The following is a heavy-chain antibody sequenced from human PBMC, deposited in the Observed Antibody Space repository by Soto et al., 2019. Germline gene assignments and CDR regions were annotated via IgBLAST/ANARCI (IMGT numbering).Heavy chain of an antibody. Sequence: SETLSLTCTVSGGSVSSGSYYWSWIRQPPGKGLECVGYIYYSGSTNYNPSLKSRVTISVDTSKNQFSLKLSSVTAADTAVYYYARRIVATETLDYWGQGTLVTVSS. CDR1: GGSVSSGSYY. CDR3: ARRIVATETLDY. CDR2: IYYSGST. V-gene: IGHV4-61*01. D-gene: IGHD5-12*01. J-gene: IGHJ4*02.